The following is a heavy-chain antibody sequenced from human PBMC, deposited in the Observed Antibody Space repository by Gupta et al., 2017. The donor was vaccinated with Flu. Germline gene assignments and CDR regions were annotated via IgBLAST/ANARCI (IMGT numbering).Heavy chain of an antibody. J-gene: IGHJ4*02. CDR1: GLTLSDYA. CDR2: VGAGGDRT. Sequence: EVQLLESGGGVVQQGESLRLPRVVRGLTLSDYAMNWVRQAPGKGLEWLSTVGAGGDRTYYADSVSGRFTISRDNSKNTIYLQMNSLTGDDTAVYYCAKDRSGNPAIDYWGQGALVTVSA. V-gene: IGHV3-23*01. D-gene: IGHD6-13*01. CDR3: AKDRSGNPAIDY.